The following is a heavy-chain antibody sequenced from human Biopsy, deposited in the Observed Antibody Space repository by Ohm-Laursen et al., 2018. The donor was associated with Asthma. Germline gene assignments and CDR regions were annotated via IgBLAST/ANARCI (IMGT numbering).Heavy chain of an antibody. CDR2: VYYSGDS. D-gene: IGHD6-19*01. CDR1: GASMTTSNF. J-gene: IGHJ5*02. Sequence: SETLSLTCTVSGASMTTSNFWAWIRQPPGRGLEWLGSVYYSGDSFYRTSLMSRLTMPVDTSRRQFSLRLTSVTAADTGVYYCARHWSGNGWADVHNWFDPWGPGTVVTVSS. CDR3: ARHWSGNGWADVHNWFDP. V-gene: IGHV4-39*01.